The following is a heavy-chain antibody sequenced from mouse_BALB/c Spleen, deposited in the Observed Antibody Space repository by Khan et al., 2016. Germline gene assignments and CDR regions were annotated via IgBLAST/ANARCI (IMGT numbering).Heavy chain of an antibody. J-gene: IGHJ2*01. CDR3: ARYGFFDY. Sequence: EVELVESGAGLVKPGGSLKLSCAASGYTFTSFGMHWVRQAPEKGLEWVAYISSGSGTIYYADTLKGRFTISRDNPKNTLFLQMTSLRSEDTAMYYCARYGFFDYWGQGTTLTVSS. D-gene: IGHD1-2*01. CDR1: GYTFTSFG. CDR2: ISSGSGTI. V-gene: IGHV5-17*02.